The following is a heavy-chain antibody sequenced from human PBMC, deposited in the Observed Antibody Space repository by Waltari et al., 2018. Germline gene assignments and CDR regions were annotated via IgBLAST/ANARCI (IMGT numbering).Heavy chain of an antibody. J-gene: IGHJ5*02. CDR2: IYTSGST. V-gene: IGHV4-4*09. Sequence: QVQLQESGPGLVKPSETLSLTCTVSGGSISSYYWSWTRQPPGKGLEWIGYIYTSGSTNYNPSLKSRVTISVDTSKNQFSLKLSSVTAADTAVYYCARGTSPFWYFDSDGWFDPWGQGTLVTVSS. D-gene: IGHD3-9*01. CDR1: GGSISSYY. CDR3: ARGTSPFWYFDSDGWFDP.